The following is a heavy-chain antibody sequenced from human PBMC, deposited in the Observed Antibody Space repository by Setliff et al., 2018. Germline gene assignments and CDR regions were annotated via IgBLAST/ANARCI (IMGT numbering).Heavy chain of an antibody. CDR2: ISVYTGNT. V-gene: IGHV1-18*01. CDR1: GYTFSHSG. D-gene: IGHD2-8*01. Sequence: ASVKVSCKASGYTFSHSGITWVRQAPGQGLEWMGWISVYTGNTNYAPKLQGRVTMTTDASTSTAYRELRGLTYDDTAVYYCSRLVRYCSKTTCQTASGAELWGQGTLVTVSS. J-gene: IGHJ4*02. CDR3: SRLVRYCSKTTCQTASGAEL.